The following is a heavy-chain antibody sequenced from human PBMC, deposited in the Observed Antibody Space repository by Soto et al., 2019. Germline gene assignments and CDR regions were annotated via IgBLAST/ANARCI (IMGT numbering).Heavy chain of an antibody. CDR3: ARDKGVMAITFDS. CDR2: IIPLFGTA. Sequence: VASVKVSCKASGGTFSTSAIYWVRQAPGQGLEWMGGIIPLFGTANYAQKFQGRVTITADTSTTTVYMEVSSLRSEDSAVYFCARDKGVMAITFDSWGQGTLVTVSS. J-gene: IGHJ4*02. V-gene: IGHV1-69*06. D-gene: IGHD3-16*01. CDR1: GGTFSTSA.